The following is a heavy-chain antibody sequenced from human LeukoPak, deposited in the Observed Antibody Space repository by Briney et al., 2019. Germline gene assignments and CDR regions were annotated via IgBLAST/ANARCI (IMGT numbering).Heavy chain of an antibody. CDR2: ISAYNGNT. D-gene: IGHD3-10*01. Sequence: GSSVNVSYKPSLYTLSIYCIMWVRQAPRQALEGMGWISAYNGNTNYPQKLQESVTMTTDTSQNTAYMELRRLRSDDTAIYDCARDSPDGWGTYYNDSPDYWGQGTLVTVCS. V-gene: IGHV1-18*01. CDR1: LYTLSIYC. J-gene: IGHJ4*02. CDR3: ARDSPDGWGTYYNDSPDY.